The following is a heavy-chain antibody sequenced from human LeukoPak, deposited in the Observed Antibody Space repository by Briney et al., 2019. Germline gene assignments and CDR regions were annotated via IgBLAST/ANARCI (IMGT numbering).Heavy chain of an antibody. Sequence: GGSLRLSCAASGFILSSYEMNWVRQAPGKGLEWVSYISSSGSTIYYADSVKGRFTISRDNAKNSLYLQMNSLRAEDTAVYYCARGSGSVLRYFDWLLAHSAFYFDYWGQGTLVTVSS. CDR3: ARGSGSVLRYFDWLLAHSAFYFDY. CDR1: GFILSSYE. V-gene: IGHV3-48*03. CDR2: ISSSGSTI. D-gene: IGHD3-9*01. J-gene: IGHJ4*02.